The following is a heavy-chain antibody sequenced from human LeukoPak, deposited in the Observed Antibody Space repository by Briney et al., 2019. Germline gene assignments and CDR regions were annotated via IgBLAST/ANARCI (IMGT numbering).Heavy chain of an antibody. D-gene: IGHD4/OR15-4a*01. V-gene: IGHV3-11*06. Sequence: TGGSLRLSCAASGFTVSDYYMSWIRQAPGKGLEWISYLSSSGSHTNFADSVEGRFTISRDNAKNSLYLQINSLRVEDTAVYYCARDGYGALRFDCWGQGTLVTVSS. CDR1: GFTVSDYY. J-gene: IGHJ4*02. CDR2: LSSSGSHT. CDR3: ARDGYGALRFDC.